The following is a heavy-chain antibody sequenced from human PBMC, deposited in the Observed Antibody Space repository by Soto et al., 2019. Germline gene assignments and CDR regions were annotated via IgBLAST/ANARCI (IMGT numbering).Heavy chain of an antibody. CDR1: GFTFSSYW. CDR3: ARIASAGRGWDV. V-gene: IGHV3-7*01. Sequence: EVQLVESGGGLVQPGGSLRLSCAASGFTFSSYWMSWVRQAPVKGLEWVGIIKQDGSEKNYVDSMEGRFTISRDNAENCLYLQMNSLRAADTAVYYCARIASAGRGWDVWGQGTTVVFSS. CDR2: IKQDGSEK. J-gene: IGHJ6*02. D-gene: IGHD6-13*01.